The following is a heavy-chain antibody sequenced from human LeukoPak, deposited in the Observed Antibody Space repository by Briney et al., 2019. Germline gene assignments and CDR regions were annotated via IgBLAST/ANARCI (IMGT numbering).Heavy chain of an antibody. CDR2: IRYDGSKK. V-gene: IGHV3-30*02. CDR3: ANVTTTDRGDY. CDR1: GFTFSSYG. D-gene: IGHD1-1*01. Sequence: GGSLRLSCAASGFTFSSYGMHWVRQAPGKGLEWVAFIRYDGSKKYYADSVKGRFTISRDNSKNTLYLQMNSLRAEDTAVYYCANVTTTDRGDYWGQGTLVTVSS. J-gene: IGHJ4*02.